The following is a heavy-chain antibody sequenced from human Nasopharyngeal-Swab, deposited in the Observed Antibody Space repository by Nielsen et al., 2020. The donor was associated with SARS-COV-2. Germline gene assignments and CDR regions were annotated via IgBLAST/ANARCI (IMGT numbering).Heavy chain of an antibody. CDR3: AKDHKMDSGGGVGYMDV. D-gene: IGHD3-16*01. CDR2: IRYDGFNQ. Sequence: WIRQAPVQGLEWVAFIRYDGFNQHYADSVKGRFTISRDSFKNTLYLQLNSLRAEDTAVYYCAKDHKMDSGGGVGYMDVWGKGTTVTVSS. V-gene: IGHV3-30*02. J-gene: IGHJ6*03.